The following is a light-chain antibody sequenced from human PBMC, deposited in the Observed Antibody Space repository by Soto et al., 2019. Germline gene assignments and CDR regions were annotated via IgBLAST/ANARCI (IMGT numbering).Light chain of an antibody. CDR1: QSVNNN. V-gene: IGKV3-15*01. J-gene: IGKJ4*01. CDR3: QQYKNWPPLS. CDR2: GAS. Sequence: EIVMTQSPATLSVSPGERATLSCRASQSVNNNLAWYQQKPGQAPRLLIYGASTRATGIPARFSGSGSGTEFTLTISSLQSEDFAVYYCQQYKNWPPLSFGGGTKVEI.